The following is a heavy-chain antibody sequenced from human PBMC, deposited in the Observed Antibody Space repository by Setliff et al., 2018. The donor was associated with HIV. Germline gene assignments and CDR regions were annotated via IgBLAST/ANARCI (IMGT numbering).Heavy chain of an antibody. V-gene: IGHV3-30*01. Sequence: PGGSLRLSCAASRFTFSYYAMHWVRQGPGKGLEWVAVLSDDGSRRSYADSVNGRFTISRDNSENTLYLQMNGLRSEDTAVYYCARVTSDSSGYYWGYYFDYWGQGTRVTVSS. CDR1: RFTFSYYA. CDR3: ARVTSDSSGYYWGYYFDY. D-gene: IGHD3-22*01. CDR2: LSDDGSRR. J-gene: IGHJ4*02.